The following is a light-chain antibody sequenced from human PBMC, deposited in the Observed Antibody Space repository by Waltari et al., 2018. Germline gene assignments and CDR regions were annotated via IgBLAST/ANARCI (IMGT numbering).Light chain of an antibody. CDR3: QQYYSDPPT. Sequence: DIQMTQSPSSLSASVGDSVTITCRASQSFSSSLAWYQQKPGKAPKLLIYSASSLQSGVPSRFSGSKSGTDFTLTISSLQPEDIVSYYCQQYYSDPPTFGPGTKLDIK. CDR2: SAS. V-gene: IGKV1-27*01. CDR1: QSFSSS. J-gene: IGKJ3*01.